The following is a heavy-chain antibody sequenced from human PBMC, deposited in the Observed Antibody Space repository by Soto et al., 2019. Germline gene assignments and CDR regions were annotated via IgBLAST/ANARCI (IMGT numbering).Heavy chain of an antibody. CDR2: IWYDGTNK. CDR1: GVIFSTYA. J-gene: IGHJ1*01. D-gene: IGHD3-10*01. V-gene: IGHV3-33*08. CDR3: ARDMVRGLYPEYFQH. Sequence: PGGSLRLSCAASGVIFSTYAMHWVRQAPGKGLEWVAVIWYDGTNKYYTDSVKGRFTISRDSSQDTLYLQMNSLRAEDTAVYYCARDMVRGLYPEYFQHWGQGTLVTVSS.